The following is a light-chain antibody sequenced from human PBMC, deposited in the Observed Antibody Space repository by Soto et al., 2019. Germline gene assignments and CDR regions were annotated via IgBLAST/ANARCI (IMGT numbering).Light chain of an antibody. Sequence: EIVLTQSPVTLSLSPGERATLSCRASQSVSNSYLAWYQQKPGQAPRLLIYDASSRATGIPARFSGSGSGTDFTLTISSLEPEDFAVYYCQQRSNWPTFGQGTRLEIK. CDR2: DAS. CDR3: QQRSNWPT. V-gene: IGKV3D-20*02. CDR1: QSVSNSY. J-gene: IGKJ5*01.